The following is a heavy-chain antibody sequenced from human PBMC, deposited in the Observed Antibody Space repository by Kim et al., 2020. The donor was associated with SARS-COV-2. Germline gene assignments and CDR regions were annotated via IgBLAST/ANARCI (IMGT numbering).Heavy chain of an antibody. CDR2: IYYSGST. CDR3: ARASGGSYRY. Sequence: SETLSLTCTVSGGSISSYYWSWIRQPPGKGLEWIGYIYYSGSTNYNPSLKSRVTISVDTSKNQFSLKLSSVTAADTAVYYCARASGGSYRYWGQGTLVTVSS. D-gene: IGHD1-26*01. V-gene: IGHV4-59*13. CDR1: GGSISSYY. J-gene: IGHJ4*02.